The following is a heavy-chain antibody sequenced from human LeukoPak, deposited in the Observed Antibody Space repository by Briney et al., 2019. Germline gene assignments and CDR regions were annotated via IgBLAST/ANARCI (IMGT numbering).Heavy chain of an antibody. CDR2: IYTSGST. D-gene: IGHD3-10*01. V-gene: IGHV4-4*07. J-gene: IGHJ5*02. CDR1: GGSISSYY. Sequence: PSETLSLTCTVSGGSISSYYWSWIRQPAGKGLEWIGRIYTSGSTNYNPSLKSRVTMSVDTSKNQFSLKLSSVTAADTAVYYCARANVKYYYGSGSYYQNWFDPWGQGTLVTVSS. CDR3: ARANVKYYYGSGSYYQNWFDP.